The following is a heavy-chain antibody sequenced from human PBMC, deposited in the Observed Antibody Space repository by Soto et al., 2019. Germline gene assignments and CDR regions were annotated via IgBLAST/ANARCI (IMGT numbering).Heavy chain of an antibody. CDR3: ASNPAAGRNYFDY. CDR2: IIPILGIA. D-gene: IGHD6-13*01. J-gene: IGHJ4*02. Sequence: QVQLVQSGAEVKKPGSSVKVSCKASGGTFSSYTISWVRQAPGQGLEWMGRIIPILGIANYAQKFQGRVTIPADKSTSTAYMELSSLRSEDTAVYYCASNPAAGRNYFDYWGQGTLVTVSS. CDR1: GGTFSSYT. V-gene: IGHV1-69*02.